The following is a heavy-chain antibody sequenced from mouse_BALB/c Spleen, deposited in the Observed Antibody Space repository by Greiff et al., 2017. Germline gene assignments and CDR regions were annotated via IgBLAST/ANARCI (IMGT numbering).Heavy chain of an antibody. J-gene: IGHJ2*01. CDR2: INPYNGDT. CDR1: GYSFTGYF. Sequence: VQLQQSGPELVKPGASVKISCKASGYSFTGYFMNWVMQSHGKSLEWIGRINPYNGDTFYNQKFKGKATLTVDKSSSTAHMELRSLASEDSAVYYCARGEGTDYFDYWGQGTTLTVSS. CDR3: ARGEGTDYFDY. D-gene: IGHD2-14*01. V-gene: IGHV1-20*02.